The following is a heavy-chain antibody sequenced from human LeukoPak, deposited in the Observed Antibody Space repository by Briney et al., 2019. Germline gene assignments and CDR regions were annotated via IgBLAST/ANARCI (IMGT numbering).Heavy chain of an antibody. V-gene: IGHV4-31*03. Sequence: SETLSLTCTVSGGSISSGGYYWSWIRQHPGKGLEWIGYIYYSGSTYYNPSPKSRVTISVDTSKNQFSLKLSSVTAADTAVYYCARVSYDSSGDGSDAFDIWGQGTMVTVSS. CDR2: IYYSGST. CDR1: GGSISSGGYY. D-gene: IGHD3-22*01. J-gene: IGHJ3*02. CDR3: ARVSYDSSGDGSDAFDI.